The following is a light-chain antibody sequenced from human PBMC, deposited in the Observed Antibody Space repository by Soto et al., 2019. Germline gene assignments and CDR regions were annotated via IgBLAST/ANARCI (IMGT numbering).Light chain of an antibody. CDR2: EAS. J-gene: IGKJ1*01. CDR3: QQYKSYET. CDR1: QGISSY. Sequence: IKLTLSPSSLSAYVGDRVTITCRASQGISSYLGWYQQKPGKAPKLMIYEASTLQSGAPSRFSGSGSGTEFTLTISSLQPDDFATYYCQQYKSYETFGQGSK. V-gene: IGKV1-9*01.